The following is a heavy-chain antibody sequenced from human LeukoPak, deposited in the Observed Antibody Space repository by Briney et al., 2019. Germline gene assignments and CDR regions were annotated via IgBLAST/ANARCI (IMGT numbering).Heavy chain of an antibody. D-gene: IGHD2-2*01. CDR1: GFTFSSYA. CDR2: ISGSGGST. J-gene: IGHJ6*02. Sequence: GGSLRLSCAASGFTFSSYAMSWVRQAPGKGLEWVSAISGSGGSTYYADSVKGRFTISRDNSKNTLYLQMNSLRAEDTAVYYRAKEVVPAASDYYYGMDVWGQGTTVTVSS. CDR3: AKEVVPAASDYYYGMDV. V-gene: IGHV3-23*01.